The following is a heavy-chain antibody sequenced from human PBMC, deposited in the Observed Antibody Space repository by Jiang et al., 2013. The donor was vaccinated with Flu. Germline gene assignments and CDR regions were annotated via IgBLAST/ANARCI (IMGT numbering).Heavy chain of an antibody. J-gene: IGHJ5*02. CDR1: GYTFTSYG. CDR3: ARDKRYCSGGSCSWFDP. CDR2: ISAYNGNT. Sequence: SGAEVKKPGASVKVSCKASGYTFTSYGISWVRQAPGQGLEWMGWISAYNGNTNYAQKLQGRVTMTTDTSTSTAYMELRSLRSDDTAVYYCARDKRYCSGGSCSWFDPWGQGTLVTVSS. V-gene: IGHV1-18*01. D-gene: IGHD2-15*01.